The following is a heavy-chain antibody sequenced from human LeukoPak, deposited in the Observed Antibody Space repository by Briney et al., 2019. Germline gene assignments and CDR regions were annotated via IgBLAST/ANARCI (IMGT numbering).Heavy chain of an antibody. CDR2: INHSGNT. D-gene: IGHD3-16*02. Sequence: LRLSCAASGFTFSDYYMSWVRQAPGKGLEWIGEINHSGNTNYNPSLESRVTISADSSKNQFSLNLGSVTAADTAIYYCARGLRFIQGPGYYYMDVWGKGTTVTVSS. V-gene: IGHV4-34*01. J-gene: IGHJ6*03. CDR3: ARGLRFIQGPGYYYMDV. CDR1: GFTFSDYY.